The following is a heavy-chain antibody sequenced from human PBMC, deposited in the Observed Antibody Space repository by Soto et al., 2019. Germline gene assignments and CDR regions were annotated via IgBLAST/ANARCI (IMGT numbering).Heavy chain of an antibody. J-gene: IGHJ4*02. CDR2: IWYDGSNK. D-gene: IGHD2-2*01. CDR3: ARGINGGIVVVPAALLFDY. Sequence: GGSLRLSCAASGFTFSSYGMHWVRQAPGKGLEWVAVIWYDGSNKYYADSVKGRFTISRDNSKNTLYLQMNSLRAEDTAVYYCARGINGGIVVVPAALLFDYWGQGTLVTVSS. CDR1: GFTFSSYG. V-gene: IGHV3-33*01.